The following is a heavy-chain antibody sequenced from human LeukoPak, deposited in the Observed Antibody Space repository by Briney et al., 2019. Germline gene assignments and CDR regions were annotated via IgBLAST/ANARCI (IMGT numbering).Heavy chain of an antibody. D-gene: IGHD6-13*01. V-gene: IGHV3-30-3*01. CDR2: ISYDGSNK. J-gene: IGHJ4*02. CDR3: ARDLGYSSSWYFFY. Sequence: GGSLRLSCAASGFTFSSNWMHWVRQAPGKGLEWVAVISYDGSNKYYADSVKGRFTISRDNSKNTLYLQMNSLRAEDTAVYYCARDLGYSSSWYFFYWGQGTLVTVSS. CDR1: GFTFSSNW.